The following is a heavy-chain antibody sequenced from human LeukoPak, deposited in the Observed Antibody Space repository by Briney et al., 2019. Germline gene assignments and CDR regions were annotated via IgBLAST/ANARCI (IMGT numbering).Heavy chain of an antibody. Sequence: SETLSLTCTVSGGSISSYYWSWIPQPAGKGLEWIGRIYTSGSTNYNPSLKSRVTMSVDTSKNQFSLKLSSVTAADTAVYYCARDLRAGYYDSSGYYYYYYMDVWGKGTTVTISS. J-gene: IGHJ6*03. D-gene: IGHD3-22*01. CDR3: ARDLRAGYYDSSGYYYYYYMDV. V-gene: IGHV4-4*07. CDR2: IYTSGST. CDR1: GGSISSYY.